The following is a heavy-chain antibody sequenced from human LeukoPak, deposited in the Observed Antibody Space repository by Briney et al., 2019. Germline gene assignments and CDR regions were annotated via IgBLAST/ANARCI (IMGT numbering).Heavy chain of an antibody. CDR1: GFNFDTYA. J-gene: IGHJ4*02. CDR2: MACGGCHI. D-gene: IGHD2-15*01. V-gene: IGHV3-23*01. Sequence: GKSLRLSCVGSGFNFDTYAMVWIRQSPGKGLVWLSSMACGGCHILYADPVKGRFHLPRDHPKHAVFLKMDSLRAGDTATYFCAIKILGYYPFLSWGPGTPVAVSS. CDR3: AIKILGYYPFLS.